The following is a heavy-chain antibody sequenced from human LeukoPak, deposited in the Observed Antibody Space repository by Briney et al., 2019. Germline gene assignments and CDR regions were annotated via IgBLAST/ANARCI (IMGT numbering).Heavy chain of an antibody. CDR3: ARLSSSWYDAFDI. CDR1: GFTFSDTW. V-gene: IGHV3-74*01. D-gene: IGHD6-13*01. J-gene: IGHJ3*02. Sequence: GSLRLSCAASGFTFSDTWMHWVRQAPGKGLVWVSRIRSDGSDTRYAESVKGRFTISRDNAKNTLYLQMNSLRAEDTAVYYCARLSSSWYDAFDIWGQGTMVTVSS. CDR2: IRSDGSDT.